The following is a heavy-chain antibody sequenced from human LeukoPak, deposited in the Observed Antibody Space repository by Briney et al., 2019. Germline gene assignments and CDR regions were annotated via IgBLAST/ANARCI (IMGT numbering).Heavy chain of an antibody. Sequence: GGSLRLSCAASGFTFDDYAMSWVRQAPGKGLEWVSGINWNGDSTDYADSVKGRFTISRDNAKNSLYLHMNSLRAEDTAFYYCARDKLIDFYFYYMDVWGKGTTVTVSS. CDR1: GFTFDDYA. J-gene: IGHJ6*03. CDR2: INWNGDST. CDR3: ARDKLIDFYFYYMDV. D-gene: IGHD3-22*01. V-gene: IGHV3-20*04.